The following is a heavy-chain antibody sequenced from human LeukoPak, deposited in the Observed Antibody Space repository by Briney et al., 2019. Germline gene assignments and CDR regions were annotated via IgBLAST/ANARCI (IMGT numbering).Heavy chain of an antibody. D-gene: IGHD5-18*01. CDR3: ARSPPTAMGAFDI. CDR2: IYYSGST. CDR1: GGSISSYY. J-gene: IGHJ3*02. V-gene: IGHV4-59*01. Sequence: SETLSLTCTVSGGSISSYYWSWIRQPPGKGLEWIGYIYYSGSTNYNPSLKSRVTISVDTSKNQFSLKLSSVTAADTAVYYCARSPPTAMGAFDIWGQGTMVTVSS.